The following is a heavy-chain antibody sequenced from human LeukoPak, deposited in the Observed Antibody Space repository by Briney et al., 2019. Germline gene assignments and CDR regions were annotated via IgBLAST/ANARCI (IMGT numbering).Heavy chain of an antibody. Sequence: PSETLSLTCTVSGGSISNYYWTWIRQPPGKGLEWIGYIYNSGTTNYNPSLKSRVTISVDTSKNQFSLKLSSVTAADTAVYYCARAPVPTAVSGMGFLDNWGQGTLVTVSS. V-gene: IGHV4-59*01. D-gene: IGHD3/OR15-3a*01. J-gene: IGHJ4*02. CDR2: IYNSGTT. CDR1: GGSISNYY. CDR3: ARAPVPTAVSGMGFLDN.